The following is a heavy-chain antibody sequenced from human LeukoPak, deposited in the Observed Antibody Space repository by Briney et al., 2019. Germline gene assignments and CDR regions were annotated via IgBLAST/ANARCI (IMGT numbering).Heavy chain of an antibody. CDR3: ARRIAVTGSFDY. J-gene: IGHJ4*02. CDR2: IYHSGST. Sequence: SETLSLTCAVSGGSISGSNWWSWVRQPPGKGLEWIGEIYHSGSTHYNPSLKSRVTISIITSKNQFSLKLSSVTATDTALYYCARRIAVTGSFDYWGQGTLVTVSS. CDR1: GGSISGSNW. D-gene: IGHD6-19*01. V-gene: IGHV4-4*02.